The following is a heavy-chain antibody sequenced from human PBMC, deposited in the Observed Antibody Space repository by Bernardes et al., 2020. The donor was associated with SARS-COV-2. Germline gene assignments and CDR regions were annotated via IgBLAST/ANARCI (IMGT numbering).Heavy chain of an antibody. D-gene: IGHD5-18*01. V-gene: IGHV3-73*01. Sequence: GRSLRLSCAASGFTFSGSAMHWVRQASGKGLEWVGRIRSKANRYATAYAASVKGRFTIPRDDSKNTAYLQMNSLKTEDTAVYYCTRLVDTAMGSDYWGQGTLVTVSS. CDR3: TRLVDTAMGSDY. CDR2: IRSKANRYAT. J-gene: IGHJ4*02. CDR1: GFTFSGSA.